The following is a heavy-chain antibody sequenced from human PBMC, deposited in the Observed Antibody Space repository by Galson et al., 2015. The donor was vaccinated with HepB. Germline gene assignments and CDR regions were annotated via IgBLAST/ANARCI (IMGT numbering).Heavy chain of an antibody. V-gene: IGHV3-7*03. CDR1: GFTFSSYW. D-gene: IGHD3-10*01. J-gene: IGHJ4*02. Sequence: SLRLSCAASGFTFSSYWMSWVRQAPGKGLEWVANIKQDGSEKYYVDSVKGRFTISRDNAKNSLYLQMNSLRAEDTAVYYCARVDGVPLSRTNHFDYWGQGTLVTVSS. CDR2: IKQDGSEK. CDR3: ARVDGVPLSRTNHFDY.